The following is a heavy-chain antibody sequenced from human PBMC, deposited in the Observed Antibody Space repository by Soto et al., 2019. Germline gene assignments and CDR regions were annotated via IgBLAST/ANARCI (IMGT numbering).Heavy chain of an antibody. V-gene: IGHV3-23*01. D-gene: IGHD4-17*01. CDR3: ARRAGYGDV. CDR1: GFIFSTYS. Sequence: SMLLSFAASGFIFSTYSMAGVRQTPGKGLAWVSGLSGGGSNTFYADSVQGRFTISVDNSKQPVYLQMNRLRVEDTAVYYCARRAGYGDVWGQGTLVTVSS. CDR2: LSGGGSNT. J-gene: IGHJ4*02.